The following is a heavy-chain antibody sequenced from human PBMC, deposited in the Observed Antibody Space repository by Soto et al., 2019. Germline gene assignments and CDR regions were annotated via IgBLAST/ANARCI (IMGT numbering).Heavy chain of an antibody. D-gene: IGHD5-18*01. V-gene: IGHV3-30-3*01. Sequence: PGGSLRLSCAASGFTFSSYAMHWVRQAPGKGLEWVAVISYDGSNKYYADSVKGRFTISRDNSKNTLYLQMNSLRAEDTAVYYCARDNLVQLCLLLRSGQFDYWGQGTLVTVSS. CDR3: ARDNLVQLCLLLRSGQFDY. CDR2: ISYDGSNK. CDR1: GFTFSSYA. J-gene: IGHJ4*02.